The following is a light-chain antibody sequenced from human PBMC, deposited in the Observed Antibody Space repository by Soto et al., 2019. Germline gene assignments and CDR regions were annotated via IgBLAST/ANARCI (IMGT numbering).Light chain of an antibody. CDR3: QQYGPSPLYT. CDR2: ATY. V-gene: IGKV3-20*01. J-gene: IGKJ2*01. Sequence: VLTQSPGTLSLSPGERATLSCRAGQSVSSGYLAWYQQKPGQAPRLLIYATYTRATGIPDRFSGSGSGTDFTLTISRPQPEDFAVYYCQQYGPSPLYTFGQGTKLEIK. CDR1: QSVSSGY.